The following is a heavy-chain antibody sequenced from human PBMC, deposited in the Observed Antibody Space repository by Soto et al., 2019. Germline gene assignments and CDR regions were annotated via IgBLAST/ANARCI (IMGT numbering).Heavy chain of an antibody. CDR3: ARGGISHWAYFYYMDV. CDR2: INHLGSI. Sequence: SETLSLTCVVSGGSLSDYFWSWIRQPPGMALEWIGEINHLGSINYNPSLQSRVTMSVDTSKNQFSLTLNSVTAADTATYYCARGGISHWAYFYYMDVWDRGTTVTVSS. CDR1: GGSLSDYF. J-gene: IGHJ6*03. V-gene: IGHV4-34*01. D-gene: IGHD2-21*01.